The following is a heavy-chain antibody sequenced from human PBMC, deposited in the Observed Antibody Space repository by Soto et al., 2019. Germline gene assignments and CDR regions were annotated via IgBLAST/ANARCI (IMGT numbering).Heavy chain of an antibody. D-gene: IGHD4-17*01. V-gene: IGHV3-7*01. J-gene: IGHJ4*02. CDR3: ARDPYGDYYFDY. Sequence: GGSLRLSCAASGFTFSSYWMSWVRQAPGKGLEWVANINGDGSERYYVDSVKGRFTISRDNAKKSLYLEMNSLRAEDTAVYYCARDPYGDYYFDYWGQGTLVTVSS. CDR2: INGDGSER. CDR1: GFTFSSYW.